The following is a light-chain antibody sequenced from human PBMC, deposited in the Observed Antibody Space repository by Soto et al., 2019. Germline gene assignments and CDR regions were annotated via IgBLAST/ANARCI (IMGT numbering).Light chain of an antibody. CDR1: QKVANY. V-gene: IGKV3-15*01. Sequence: EIVMTQSQATLSLSQGERATLSCRASQKVANYLAWYQQQPRETPRLLIYAASTSAASIPARCSGSGCGTEYTPTISSLQSEDCAVYYCQQYNNWPLPFGGGTKADIK. J-gene: IGKJ4*01. CDR3: QQYNNWPLP. CDR2: AAS.